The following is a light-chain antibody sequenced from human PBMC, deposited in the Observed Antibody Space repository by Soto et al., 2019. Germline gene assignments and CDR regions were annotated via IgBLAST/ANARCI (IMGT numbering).Light chain of an antibody. CDR2: AAS. J-gene: IGKJ2*01. CDR3: QQVSSFPYT. V-gene: IGKV1D-12*01. Sequence: DIQMTQSPSSVSASVGDRVTITCRAGQDINTWLAWYQQKPEKAPKLLIYAASSLQSGVPLRFSGSGSGTDFILTINGLQPEDFATYYCQQVSSFPYTFGQGTKVDIK. CDR1: QDINTW.